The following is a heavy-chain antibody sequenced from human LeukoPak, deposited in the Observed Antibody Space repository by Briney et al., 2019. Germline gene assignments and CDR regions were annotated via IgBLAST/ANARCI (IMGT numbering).Heavy chain of an antibody. J-gene: IGHJ4*02. CDR1: GFTFDNSA. CDR3: AKDRGTWAWVDY. Sequence: GGSLRLSCAASGFTFDNSAMHWVRQAPGKGLEWVSLISGDGGSTYYGDSVKGRLTISRDNSKNSLYLQMNSLRTEDTALYYCAKDRGTWAWVDYWGQGTLVTVSS. D-gene: IGHD1-26*01. CDR2: ISGDGGST. V-gene: IGHV3-43*02.